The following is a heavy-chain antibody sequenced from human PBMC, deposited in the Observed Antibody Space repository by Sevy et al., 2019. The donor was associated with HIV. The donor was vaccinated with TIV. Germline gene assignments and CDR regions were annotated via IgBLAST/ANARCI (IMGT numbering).Heavy chain of an antibody. Sequence: SETLSLTCAVYGGSFSGYYWSWIRQPPGKGLEWIGEINHSGRTNYNPPLKSRVTISLDTSKNQFSLRLSSVTAADTAVYYCARAGSGSYYPYYYYYGRDVWGQGTTVTVSS. CDR2: INHSGRT. CDR3: ARAGSGSYYPYYYYYGRDV. V-gene: IGHV4-34*01. J-gene: IGHJ6*02. CDR1: GGSFSGYY. D-gene: IGHD3-10*01.